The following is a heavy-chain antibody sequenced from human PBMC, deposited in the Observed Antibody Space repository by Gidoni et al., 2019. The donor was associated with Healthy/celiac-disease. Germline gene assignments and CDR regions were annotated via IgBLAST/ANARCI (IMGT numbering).Heavy chain of an antibody. Sequence: QVQLQESGPGLVTPSQTLSLTCTVSGCSISSGGSYWSWIRQHPGQGLEWIWDIYYSGITYYNPSLKSRVTISVDTSKNQFSLKLSSVTAADTAVYYCARDSFGELNYYYYGMDVWGQGTTVTVSS. CDR3: ARDSFGELNYYYYGMDV. V-gene: IGHV4-31*03. CDR2: IYYSGIT. CDR1: GCSISSGGSY. J-gene: IGHJ6*02. D-gene: IGHD3-10*01.